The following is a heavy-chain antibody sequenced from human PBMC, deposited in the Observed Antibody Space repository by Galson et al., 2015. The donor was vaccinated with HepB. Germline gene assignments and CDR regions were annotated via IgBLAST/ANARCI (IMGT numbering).Heavy chain of an antibody. CDR3: ARGLHSSGYYGVP. D-gene: IGHD3-22*01. V-gene: IGHV1-2*06. CDR2: INPNSGGT. J-gene: IGHJ4*02. Sequence: SVKVSCKASGYTFTGYYMHWVRQAPGQGLEWMGRINPNSGGTNYAQKFQGKVTMTRDTSISTAYMELSRLRSDDTAVYYCARGLHSSGYYGVPWGQGTLVTVSS. CDR1: GYTFTGYY.